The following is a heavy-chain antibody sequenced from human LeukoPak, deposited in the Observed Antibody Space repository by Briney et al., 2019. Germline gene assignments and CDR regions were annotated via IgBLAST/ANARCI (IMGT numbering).Heavy chain of an antibody. D-gene: IGHD2-2*01. Sequence: SVKVSCKASGGTFSSYAISWVRQAPGQGLEWMGRIIPIFGIANYAQKFQGRVTITADKSTSTAYMELSSLRSEDTAVYYCARAIVVVPAAIPYYGTDVWGQGTTVTVSS. CDR2: IIPIFGIA. V-gene: IGHV1-69*04. CDR1: GGTFSSYA. J-gene: IGHJ6*02. CDR3: ARAIVVVPAAIPYYGTDV.